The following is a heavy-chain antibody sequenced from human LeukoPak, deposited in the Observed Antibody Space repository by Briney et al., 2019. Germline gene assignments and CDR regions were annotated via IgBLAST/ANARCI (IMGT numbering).Heavy chain of an antibody. D-gene: IGHD3-10*01. CDR3: ARGHYGSGIHQGAFDI. Sequence: PGGSLRLSCAASGFTFSRYAMHWVRQAPGKGLESVSAISSNGGSTYYANSVKGRFTISRDNSKNTLYLQMGSLRAEDLAVYYCARGHYGSGIHQGAFDIWGQGTIVTVSS. V-gene: IGHV3-64*01. CDR2: ISSNGGST. CDR1: GFTFSRYA. J-gene: IGHJ3*02.